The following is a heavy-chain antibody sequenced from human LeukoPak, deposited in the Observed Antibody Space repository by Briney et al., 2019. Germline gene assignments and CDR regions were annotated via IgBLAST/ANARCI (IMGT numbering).Heavy chain of an antibody. CDR1: GFSFNTYW. CDR3: ARGASGYGNFDY. V-gene: IGHV3-74*01. Sequence: GGSLRLSCAASGFSFNTYWMHWVRQTPGKGRVWVSRIYSDGSSTYYADSLKGRFTCSRDNAKNPVYLQMNSLSAEDTAVYYCARGASGYGNFDYWGQGTLVTVSS. J-gene: IGHJ4*02. D-gene: IGHD5-12*01. CDR2: IYSDGSST.